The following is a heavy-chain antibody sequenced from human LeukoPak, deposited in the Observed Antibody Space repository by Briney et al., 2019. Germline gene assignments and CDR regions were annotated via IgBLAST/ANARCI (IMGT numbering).Heavy chain of an antibody. V-gene: IGHV3-66*01. CDR2: IYSGGST. CDR3: ARDTESGSYNWFDP. Sequence: GGSLRLSCAASGFTVSSNYMSWVRQAPGKGLEWVSVIYSGGSTYYADSVKGRFTISRDNSKNTLYLQMNSLRAEDTAVYYCARDTESGSYNWFDPWGQGTLVTVSS. J-gene: IGHJ5*02. CDR1: GFTVSSNY. D-gene: IGHD1-26*01.